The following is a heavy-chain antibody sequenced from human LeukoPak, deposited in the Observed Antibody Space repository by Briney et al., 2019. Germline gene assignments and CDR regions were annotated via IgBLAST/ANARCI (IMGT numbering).Heavy chain of an antibody. CDR3: AKDNQELGLFDY. CDR2: IRYDGSNK. CDR1: GFTFSSYG. V-gene: IGHV3-30*02. D-gene: IGHD1-26*01. J-gene: IGHJ4*02. Sequence: GGSLRLSCAASGFTFSSYGMHWVRQAPGKGLEWVAFIRYDGSNKYYADSVKGRFTISRDNSKSTLYLQMNSLRAEDTAVYYCAKDNQELGLFDYWGQGTLVTVSS.